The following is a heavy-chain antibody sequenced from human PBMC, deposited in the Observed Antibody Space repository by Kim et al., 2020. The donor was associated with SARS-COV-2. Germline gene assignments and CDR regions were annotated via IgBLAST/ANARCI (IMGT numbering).Heavy chain of an antibody. CDR1: GYTFTGYY. J-gene: IGHJ4*02. CDR3: ARERTLGYDFWSGSPIVY. CDR2: INPNSGGT. Sequence: ASVKVSCKASGYTFTGYYMHWVRQAPGQGLEWMGWINPNSGGTNYAQKFQGRVTMTRDTSISTAYMELSRLRSDDTAVYYCARERTLGYDFWSGSPIVYWGQGALVTVSS. V-gene: IGHV1-2*02. D-gene: IGHD3-3*01.